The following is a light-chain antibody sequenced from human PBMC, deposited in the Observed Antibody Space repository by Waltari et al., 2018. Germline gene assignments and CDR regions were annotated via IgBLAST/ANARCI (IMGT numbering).Light chain of an antibody. CDR2: DAS. CDR3: LQRSNRPLT. J-gene: IGKJ4*01. Sequence: EIVLTQSPDTLSLSPGERATLSCRASQSVGYYLAWYQHNPGQAPRLLIHDASVRATGIPARFSGSGSGTDFTLTISRLEAEDFAVYFCLQRSNRPLTFGRDQGGDQT. V-gene: IGKV3-11*01. CDR1: QSVGYY.